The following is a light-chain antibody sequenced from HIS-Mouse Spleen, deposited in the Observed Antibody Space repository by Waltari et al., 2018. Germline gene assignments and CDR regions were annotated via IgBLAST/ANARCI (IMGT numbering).Light chain of an antibody. V-gene: IGLV3-25*03. CDR3: QSADSSGTYQDVV. J-gene: IGLJ2*01. Sequence: SYELTQPPSVSVSPGQTARITCSGDALPKQYAYWYQQKPGQAPVLVIYKDSERPSGIPERFSGPSSGTTVTLTISGVQAEDEADYYCQSADSSGTYQDVVFGGGTKLTVL. CDR1: ALPKQY. CDR2: KDS.